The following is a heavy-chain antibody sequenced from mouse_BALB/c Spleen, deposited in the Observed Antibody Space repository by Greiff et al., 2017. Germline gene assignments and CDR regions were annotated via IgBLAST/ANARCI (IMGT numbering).Heavy chain of an antibody. D-gene: IGHD2-4*01. Sequence: EVKLVESGPGLVKPSQSLSLTCTVTGYSITSDYAWNWIRQFPGNKLEWMGYISYSGSTSYNPSLKSRISITRDTSKNQFFLQLNSVTTEDTATYYCARYDYGFAYWGQGTLVTVSA. CDR2: ISYSGST. V-gene: IGHV3-2*02. CDR3: ARYDYGFAY. J-gene: IGHJ3*01. CDR1: GYSITSDYA.